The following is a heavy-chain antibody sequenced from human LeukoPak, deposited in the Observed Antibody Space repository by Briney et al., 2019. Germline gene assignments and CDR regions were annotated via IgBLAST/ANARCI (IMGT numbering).Heavy chain of an antibody. CDR2: IYYSGST. V-gene: IGHV4-59*08. J-gene: IGHJ5*02. CDR3: ARGLGGAPTTVLS. D-gene: IGHD4-17*01. Sequence: SETLSLTCTVSGGSISSYYWSWIRQPPGKGLEWIGYIYYSGSTNYNPSLKSRVTISVDTSKNQFSLRLSSVTAADMAVYYCARGLGGAPTTVLSWGQGTLVTVSS. CDR1: GGSISSYY.